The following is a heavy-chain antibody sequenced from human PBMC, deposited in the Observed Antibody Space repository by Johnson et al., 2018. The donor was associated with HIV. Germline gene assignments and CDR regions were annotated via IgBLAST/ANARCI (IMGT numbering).Heavy chain of an antibody. V-gene: IGHV3-66*01. Sequence: MLLVESGGGMVQPGGSLRLSCAASGLTVSTNYMSWVRQAPGRGLEWVSVVYSDGNTYYADSVKDRFTISRDNTKNSLYLQMNSLRAEDTAVYYCAREQYGGNSNAGDGFDIWGQGTMVTVSS. CDR3: AREQYGGNSNAGDGFDI. CDR2: VYSDGNT. J-gene: IGHJ3*02. CDR1: GLTVSTNY. D-gene: IGHD4-23*01.